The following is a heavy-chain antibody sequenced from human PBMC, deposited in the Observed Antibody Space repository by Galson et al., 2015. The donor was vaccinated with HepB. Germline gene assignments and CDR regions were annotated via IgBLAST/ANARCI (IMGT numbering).Heavy chain of an antibody. D-gene: IGHD3-10*01. CDR3: AKLEGLLWFGQLRGAFHI. J-gene: IGHJ3*02. CDR2: ISGSGGSK. V-gene: IGHV3-23*01. Sequence: SLRLSCAASGFTFSSYAMSWVRQAPGKGLEWVSCISGSGGSKYSADSVTGRCTISRDSSKNTLFLQMNSLRAEDTALYYCAKLEGLLWFGQLRGAFHIWGQGTMVTVSS. CDR1: GFTFSSYA.